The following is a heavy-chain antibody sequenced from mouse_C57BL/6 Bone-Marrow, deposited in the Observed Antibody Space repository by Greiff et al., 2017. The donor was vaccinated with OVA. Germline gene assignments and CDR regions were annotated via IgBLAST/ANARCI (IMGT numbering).Heavy chain of an antibody. CDR3: ARLDSNPFAY. V-gene: IGHV1-82*01. Sequence: VHLVESGPELVKPGASVKISCKASGYAFSSSWMNWVKQRPGKGLEWIGRIYPGDGDTNYNGKFKGKATLTADKSSSTAYMQLSSLTSEDSAVYFCARLDSNPFAYWGQGTLVTVSA. J-gene: IGHJ3*01. D-gene: IGHD2-5*01. CDR1: GYAFSSSW. CDR2: IYPGDGDT.